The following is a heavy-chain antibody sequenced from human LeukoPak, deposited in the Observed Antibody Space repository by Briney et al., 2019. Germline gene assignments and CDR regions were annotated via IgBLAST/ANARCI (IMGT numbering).Heavy chain of an antibody. Sequence: PGRSLRLSCAASGFTFSGHAMYWVRQAPAKGLEWVAVISHDVTNTYYAESVKGRFTISRDKSKHSLFLQMNSLSAADTAFYYCARGRGGYYGSGSQSYSDYWGQGTLVTVSS. CDR1: GFTFSGHA. V-gene: IGHV3-30*04. CDR3: ARGRGGYYGSGSQSYSDY. J-gene: IGHJ4*02. CDR2: ISHDVTNT. D-gene: IGHD3-10*01.